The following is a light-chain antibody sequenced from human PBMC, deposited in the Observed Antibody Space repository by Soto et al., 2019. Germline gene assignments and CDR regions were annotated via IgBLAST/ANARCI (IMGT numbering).Light chain of an antibody. V-gene: IGKV1-27*01. Sequence: DIQMTQSPSSLSASVGDRVTITCRASQDISKYLAWYRQKPGKVPEVLIYAASTLQSGVSSRSSGSGSRTDFTLTINSLQPEDVATYFCQKCNSAPWTFGQGTKVEI. CDR2: AAS. CDR3: QKCNSAPWT. J-gene: IGKJ1*01. CDR1: QDISKY.